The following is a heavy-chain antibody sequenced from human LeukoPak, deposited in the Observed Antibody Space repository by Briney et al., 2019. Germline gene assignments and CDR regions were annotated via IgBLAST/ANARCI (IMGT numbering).Heavy chain of an antibody. CDR3: ARHPSSRPYFDY. Sequence: SGTLSLTCTDSGASILNYYWNLIRRPTWKEVEYIGYIYYSGSNNYKHSSNSEVTISVDTTKNQFPLQLTSVTAADTAMYYCARHPSSRPYFDYWAQGALVTVSS. CDR1: GASILNYY. CDR2: IYYSGSN. J-gene: IGHJ4*02. V-gene: IGHV4-59*08. D-gene: IGHD2-2*01.